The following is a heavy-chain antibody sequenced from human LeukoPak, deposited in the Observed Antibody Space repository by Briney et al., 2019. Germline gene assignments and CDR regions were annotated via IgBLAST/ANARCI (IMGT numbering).Heavy chain of an antibody. CDR2: INPNSGGT. J-gene: IGHJ6*03. D-gene: IGHD2-2*02. CDR3: ARGDIVVVPAAIGGADYYYYYMDV. Sequence: ASVKVSCKASGYTFTGYYMHWVRQAPGQGLEWMGWINPNSGGTNYAQKFQGRVTMTRDTSISTAYMELSSLRSEDTAVYYCARGDIVVVPAAIGGADYYYYYMDVWGKGTTVTVSS. CDR1: GYTFTGYY. V-gene: IGHV1-2*02.